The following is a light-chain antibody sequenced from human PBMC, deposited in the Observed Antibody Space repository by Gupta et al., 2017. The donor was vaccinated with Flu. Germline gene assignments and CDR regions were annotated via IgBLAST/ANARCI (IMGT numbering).Light chain of an antibody. J-gene: IGLJ2*01. CDR1: SRDVGGYNY. CDR2: EVS. Sequence: QSALTQPASVSGSPGQSITISCPGTSRDVGGYNYVSWYQQHPGKAPKLMIYEVSNRPPGVSNRFSGSKSGNTASLTISGLQAEDEADYYCSSYTSSSTPVFGGGTKLTVL. V-gene: IGLV2-14*01. CDR3: SSYTSSSTPV.